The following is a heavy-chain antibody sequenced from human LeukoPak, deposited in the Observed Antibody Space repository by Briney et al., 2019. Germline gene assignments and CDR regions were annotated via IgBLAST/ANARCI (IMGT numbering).Heavy chain of an antibody. Sequence: ASVTVSCKASGYTFTNYHMHWVRQAPGHGLEWMGIISPSGGATRYAQKFQGRLTMTRDTSTSTVYMDLSNLRLEDTAVYYCARDPWVSSGNYHYGMDVWGQGTTVTVSS. V-gene: IGHV1-46*01. CDR1: GYTFTNYH. CDR3: ARDPWVSSGNYHYGMDV. D-gene: IGHD6-19*01. CDR2: ISPSGGAT. J-gene: IGHJ6*02.